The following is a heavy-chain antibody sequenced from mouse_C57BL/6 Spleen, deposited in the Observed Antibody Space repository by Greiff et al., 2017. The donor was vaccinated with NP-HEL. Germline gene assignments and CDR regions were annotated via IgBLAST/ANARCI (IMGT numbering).Heavy chain of an antibody. CDR1: GFTFSDYG. CDR2: ISSGSSTI. V-gene: IGHV5-17*01. J-gene: IGHJ4*01. CDR3: ARPQGYYAMDY. Sequence: VQLQQSGGGLVKPGGSLKLSCAASGFTFSDYGMHWVRQAPEKGLEWVAYISSGSSTIYYADTVKGRFTIARDNAKNTLFLQMTSLRSEDTAMYYCARPQGYYAMDYWGQGTSVTVSS.